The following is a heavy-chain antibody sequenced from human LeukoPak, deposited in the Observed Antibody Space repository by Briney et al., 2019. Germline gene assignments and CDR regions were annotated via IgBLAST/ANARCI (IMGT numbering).Heavy chain of an antibody. J-gene: IGHJ4*02. CDR3: ARGGGQWLVRDYYFDY. Sequence: GGSLRLSCAASGFTFSSYAVHWVRQAPGKGLEWVAVISYDGSNKYYADSVKGRFTISRDNSKNTLYLQMNSLRAEDTAVYYCARGGGQWLVRDYYFDYWGQGTLVTVSS. CDR1: GFTFSSYA. D-gene: IGHD6-19*01. CDR2: ISYDGSNK. V-gene: IGHV3-30*04.